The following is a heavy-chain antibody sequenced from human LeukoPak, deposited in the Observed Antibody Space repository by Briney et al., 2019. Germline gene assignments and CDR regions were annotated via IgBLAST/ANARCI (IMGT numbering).Heavy chain of an antibody. V-gene: IGHV1-69*13. D-gene: IGHD6-13*01. Sequence: SVKVSCKASGGTFSSYAISWVRQAPGQGLEWMGGIIPIFGTANYAQKFQGRVTITADESTSTAYMELSSLRSEDTAVYYCARDPLSGDSLLDYWGQGTLVTVSS. CDR2: IIPIFGTA. CDR3: ARDPLSGDSLLDY. J-gene: IGHJ4*02. CDR1: GGTFSSYA.